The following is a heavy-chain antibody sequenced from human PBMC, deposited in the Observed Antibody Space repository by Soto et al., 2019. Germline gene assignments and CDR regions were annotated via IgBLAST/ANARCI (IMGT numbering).Heavy chain of an antibody. CDR3: ARYFDKYNPDYYDYIWGSYRSSLTPDAFDI. CDR1: GYTFTSYG. D-gene: IGHD3-16*02. V-gene: IGHV1-18*01. CDR2: ISAYNGKT. J-gene: IGHJ3*02. Sequence: ASVKVSCKASGYTFTSYGISWVRQAPGQGLEWMGWISAYNGKTNYAQKKQGKVTMTTDTSTSTAYMELRSFRSDDTALYYCARYFDKYNPDYYDYIWGSYRSSLTPDAFDIWGQGTMVTVSS.